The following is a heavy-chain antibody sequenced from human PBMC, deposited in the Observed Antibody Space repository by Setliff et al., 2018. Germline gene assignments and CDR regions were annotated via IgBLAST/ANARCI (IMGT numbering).Heavy chain of an antibody. V-gene: IGHV1-69*05. Sequence: SVKVSCKASGGTFSSYGISWVRQAPGQGLEWMGGTIPSFGSTNCAQKFQDRVTIITDESTSTAYMELSSLRTEDTAVYYCAREGVDTRSSTDYRYYMDVWGKGTTVTVSS. CDR3: AREGVDTRSSTDYRYYMDV. CDR1: GGTFSSYG. J-gene: IGHJ6*03. D-gene: IGHD5-18*01. CDR2: TIPSFGST.